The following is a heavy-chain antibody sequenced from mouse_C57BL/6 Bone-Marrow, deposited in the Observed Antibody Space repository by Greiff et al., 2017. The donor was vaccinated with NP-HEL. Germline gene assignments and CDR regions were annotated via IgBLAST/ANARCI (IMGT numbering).Heavy chain of an antibody. D-gene: IGHD1-1*01. CDR3: ARQGDYYGSIFYAMDY. CDR2: IWSDGST. Sequence: QVQLQQSGPGLVAPSQSLSIPCTVSGFSLTSYGVHWVRQPPGKGLEWLVVIWSDGSTTYNSALKSRLSISKDNSKSQVFLKMNSLQTDDTAMYYCARQGDYYGSIFYAMDYWGQGTSVTVSS. V-gene: IGHV2-6-1*01. CDR1: GFSLTSYG. J-gene: IGHJ4*01.